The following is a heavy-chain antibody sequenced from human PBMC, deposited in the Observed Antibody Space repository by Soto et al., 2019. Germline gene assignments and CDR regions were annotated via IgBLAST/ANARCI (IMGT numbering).Heavy chain of an antibody. V-gene: IGHV3-30*18. J-gene: IGHJ4*02. CDR3: AKDGYYDFWSGYYGFDY. CDR2: ISYDGSNK. D-gene: IGHD3-3*01. CDR1: GFTFSSYG. Sequence: GGSLRLSCAASGFTFSSYGMHWVRQAPGKGLEWVAVISYDGSNKYYADSVKGRFTISRDNSKNTLYLQMNSLRAEDTAVYYCAKDGYYDFWSGYYGFDYWGQGTLVTVSS.